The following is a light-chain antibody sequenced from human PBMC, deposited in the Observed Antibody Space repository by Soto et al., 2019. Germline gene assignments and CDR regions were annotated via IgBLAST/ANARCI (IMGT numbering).Light chain of an antibody. J-gene: IGLJ1*01. CDR1: NSDVGGYNF. Sequence: QSALTQPALVSGSPGQSITISCTGTNSDVGGYNFVSGYQQHPGKVPKLMIYDVTNRPSGVSNRFSGSKSGNTASLTISGLQAEDEADYYCSSYTSSSTLVFGTGTKVTVL. CDR3: SSYTSSSTLV. V-gene: IGLV2-14*01. CDR2: DVT.